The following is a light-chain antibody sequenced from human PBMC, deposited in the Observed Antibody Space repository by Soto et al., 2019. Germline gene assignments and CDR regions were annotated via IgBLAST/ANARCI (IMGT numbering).Light chain of an antibody. J-gene: IGKJ2*01. CDR1: QSISSN. CDR2: VAS. V-gene: IGKV1-39*01. Sequence: DIPMTQSPSSLSASVGDRVTITCRASQSISSNLNWYQQKPGEAPKLLIYVASSLQSGVPSRFSGSESGTNFTLTISSLQPDDFATYYCQQSYSTPYTFGQGPSWRSN. CDR3: QQSYSTPYT.